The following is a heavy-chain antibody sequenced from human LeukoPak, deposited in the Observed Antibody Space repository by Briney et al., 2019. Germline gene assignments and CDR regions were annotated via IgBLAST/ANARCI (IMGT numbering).Heavy chain of an antibody. CDR3: ARGEVTIFGVVKWFDP. D-gene: IGHD3-3*01. Sequence: SVTVSCKASGYTFTGYYMHWVRQAPGQGLEWMGGIIPIFGTANYAQKFQGRVTITTDESTSTAYMELSSLRSEDTAVYYCARGEVTIFGVVKWFDPWGQGTLVTVSS. CDR2: IIPIFGTA. CDR1: GYTFTGYY. V-gene: IGHV1-69*05. J-gene: IGHJ5*02.